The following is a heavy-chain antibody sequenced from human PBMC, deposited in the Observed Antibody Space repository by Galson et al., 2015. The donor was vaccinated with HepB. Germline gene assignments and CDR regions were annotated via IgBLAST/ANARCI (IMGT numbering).Heavy chain of an antibody. CDR1: EFTFSRYA. D-gene: IGHD3-22*01. Sequence: SLRLSCAASEFTFSRYAMDWVRQAPGKGLEWVSSISESGGGTFYADSVKGRFTISRDNSKNTLYLQMISLRVEDTAVYYCAKRVPLLPREWGQGTLVTVSS. CDR2: ISESGGGT. V-gene: IGHV3-23*01. J-gene: IGHJ1*01. CDR3: AKRVPLLPRE.